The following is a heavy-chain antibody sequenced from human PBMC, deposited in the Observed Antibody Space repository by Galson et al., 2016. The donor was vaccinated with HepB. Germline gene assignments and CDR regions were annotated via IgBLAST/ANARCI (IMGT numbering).Heavy chain of an antibody. CDR2: ISSSSSTT. D-gene: IGHD2-2*02. Sequence: SLRLSCAASGFTFGGYSMNWVRQTPGTGLEWVSYISSSSSTTCYADSVKGRFTISRDNAKNSLYLQMNSLRDEDTAVYYCARDPGYCTGTSCHKDYWGQGTLVTVSS. V-gene: IGHV3-48*02. CDR1: GFTFGGYS. J-gene: IGHJ4*02. CDR3: ARDPGYCTGTSCHKDY.